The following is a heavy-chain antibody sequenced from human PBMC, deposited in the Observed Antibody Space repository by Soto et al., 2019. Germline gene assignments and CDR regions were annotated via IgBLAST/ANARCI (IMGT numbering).Heavy chain of an antibody. CDR3: SAPEYCSGTSCLGY. CDR1: GFTFSGSV. Sequence: EVQLVESGGGLVQPGGSLKLSCAASGFTFSGSVMHWVRQASGKGLEWVGRIRSKANNYATAYAASVKGRFIISRDDSQNTAFLQMSSLKTEDTAVYYCSAPEYCSGTSCLGYWGQGTLVTVSS. CDR2: IRSKANNYAT. D-gene: IGHD2-2*01. V-gene: IGHV3-73*02. J-gene: IGHJ4*02.